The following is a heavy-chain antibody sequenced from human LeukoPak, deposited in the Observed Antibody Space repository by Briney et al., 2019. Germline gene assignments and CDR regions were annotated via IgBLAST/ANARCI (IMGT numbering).Heavy chain of an antibody. V-gene: IGHV3-33*08. CDR2: IWYDGSNK. CDR1: GFTFSSYA. D-gene: IGHD3-22*01. Sequence: GRSLRLSCAASGFTFSSYAMHWVRQAPGKGLEWVAVIWYDGSNKYYADSVKGRFTISRDNSKNTLYLQMNSLRAEDTAVYYCARDRGYYDSSGYPLDAFDIWGQGTMVTVSS. J-gene: IGHJ3*02. CDR3: ARDRGYYDSSGYPLDAFDI.